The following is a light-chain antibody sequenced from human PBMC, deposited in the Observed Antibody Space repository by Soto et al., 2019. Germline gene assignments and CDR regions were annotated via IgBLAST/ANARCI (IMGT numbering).Light chain of an antibody. V-gene: IGKV1-5*03. J-gene: IGKJ1*01. Sequence: DIPMTQSPSTLSASVGDRVTITCRASESISSWLAWYQQKPGKAPRLLIYKASTLESGVPSRFSGSGSGTEFTLTISTLQPDDLATYYCQQYNNYWTFGQGTKVDIK. CDR3: QQYNNYWT. CDR2: KAS. CDR1: ESISSW.